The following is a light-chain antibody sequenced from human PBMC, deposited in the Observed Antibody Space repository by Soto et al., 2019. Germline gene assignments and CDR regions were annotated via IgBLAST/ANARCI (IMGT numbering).Light chain of an antibody. CDR1: QTIDSW. CDR3: QQYNSLPIT. Sequence: DIQMTQSPSTLSASVGDRVTITCRASQTIDSWLAWYQQRPGKPPNLLIYKASTLASGVPSRFSGSGSGTEFTLTISSLQPDDFATYYCQQYNSLPITFGGGTKVDIK. J-gene: IGKJ4*01. V-gene: IGKV1-5*03. CDR2: KAS.